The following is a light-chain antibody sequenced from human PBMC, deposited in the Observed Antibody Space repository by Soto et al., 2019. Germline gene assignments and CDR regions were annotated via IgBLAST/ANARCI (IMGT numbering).Light chain of an antibody. V-gene: IGLV2-14*01. CDR1: SSDVGGYNY. CDR2: EVS. Sequence: QSALTQPASVSGSPGQSITISCTGTSSDVGGYNYVSWYQQHPGKAPKLMIYEVSNRPSGVSNRFSGSKSGNTASLTISGLPAEDEAAYYCSSYTSSSTLVVFGTGSKVTLL. J-gene: IGLJ1*01. CDR3: SSYTSSSTLVV.